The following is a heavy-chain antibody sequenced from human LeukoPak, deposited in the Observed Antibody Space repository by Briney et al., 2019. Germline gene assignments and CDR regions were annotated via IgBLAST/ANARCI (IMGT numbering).Heavy chain of an antibody. CDR1: TDSMYGYY. CDR2: IHTKGTT. Sequence: SETLSLTCTVSTDSMYGYYWSWIRQPAGKGLEWIGRIHTKGTTNYNPSLKSRVTMSLDMSKNLFSLNLRSVTAADTAVYYCARANWGSWGQGTLVTVSS. CDR3: ARANWGS. D-gene: IGHD7-27*01. J-gene: IGHJ5*02. V-gene: IGHV4-4*07.